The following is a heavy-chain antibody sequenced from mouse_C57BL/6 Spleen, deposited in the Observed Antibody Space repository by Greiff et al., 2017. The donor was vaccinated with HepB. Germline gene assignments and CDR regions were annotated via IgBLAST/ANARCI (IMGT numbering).Heavy chain of an antibody. CDR3: ARRYGYYNFDY. Sequence: VQLQQPGAELVLPCASVKLSCKASGYTFTSYWLHWVKQRPGQGLEWIGEIDPSDSYTNYNQKFKGKSTLTVDKSSSTAYMQLSSLTSEDSAVYHCARRYGYYNFDYRGRGTPLTVSS. V-gene: IGHV1-69*01. D-gene: IGHD2-3*01. J-gene: IGHJ2*01. CDR2: IDPSDSYT. CDR1: GYTFTSYW.